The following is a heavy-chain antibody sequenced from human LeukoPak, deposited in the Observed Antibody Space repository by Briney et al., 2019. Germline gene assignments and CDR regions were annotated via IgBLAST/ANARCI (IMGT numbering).Heavy chain of an antibody. CDR3: ARDPERYCSGGSCYPNWFDP. Sequence: GGSLRLSCAASGFTFSSYAMHWVRQAPGKGLEWVAVISYDGSNKYYADSVKGRFTISRDNSKNTLYLQMNSLRAEDTAAYYCARDPERYCSGGSCYPNWFDPWGQGTLVTVSS. CDR1: GFTFSSYA. J-gene: IGHJ5*02. D-gene: IGHD2-15*01. CDR2: ISYDGSNK. V-gene: IGHV3-30-3*01.